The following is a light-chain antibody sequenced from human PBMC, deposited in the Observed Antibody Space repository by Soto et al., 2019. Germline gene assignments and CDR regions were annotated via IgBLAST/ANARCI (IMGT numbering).Light chain of an antibody. CDR1: SSNIGSNS. Sequence: QSVLTQSPSASGTPGQRVTISCSGSSSNIGSNSVFWYQHLPGTAPKLLIYKNDQRPSGVPDRFSGSKSGTSASLAISGLRSEDEADYFCAAWDDSLSGRVFGGGTKVTVL. CDR3: AAWDDSLSGRV. J-gene: IGLJ3*02. CDR2: KND. V-gene: IGLV1-47*01.